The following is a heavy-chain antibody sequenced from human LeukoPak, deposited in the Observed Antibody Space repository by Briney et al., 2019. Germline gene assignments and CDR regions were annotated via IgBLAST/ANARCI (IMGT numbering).Heavy chain of an antibody. CDR3: AKDRVTMIVVSYFDY. CDR1: GFTFSSYA. CDR2: ISGSGGST. D-gene: IGHD3-22*01. J-gene: IGHJ4*02. Sequence: PGGSLRLSCAASGFTFSSYAMSWVRQAPGKGLEWVSAISGSGGSTYYADSVKGRFTISRDNSKNTLYLQMHSLRAEDTAVYYCAKDRVTMIVVSYFDYWGQGTLVTVSS. V-gene: IGHV3-23*01.